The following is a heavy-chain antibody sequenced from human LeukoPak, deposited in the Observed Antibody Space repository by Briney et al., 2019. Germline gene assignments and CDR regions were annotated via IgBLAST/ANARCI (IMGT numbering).Heavy chain of an antibody. CDR2: MYSGGST. V-gene: IGHV3-66*04. CDR1: GFTVNSNY. Sequence: GGSLRLSCAASGFTVNSNYMTWVRQAPGKGLEWVSVMYSGGSTYYADSVKGRFTISRDNSKNTLYLQMSSLRAEDTAVYYCARHGTAAALYYFDYWGQGTLVTVSS. J-gene: IGHJ4*02. D-gene: IGHD6-13*01. CDR3: ARHGTAAALYYFDY.